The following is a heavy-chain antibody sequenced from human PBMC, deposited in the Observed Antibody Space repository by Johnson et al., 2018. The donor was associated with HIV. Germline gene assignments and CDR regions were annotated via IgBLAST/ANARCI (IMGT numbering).Heavy chain of an antibody. D-gene: IGHD5-24*01. CDR2: IKQDGSEK. V-gene: IGHV3-7*01. CDR1: GFTVSSNY. Sequence: VQLVESGGGLIQPGGSLRLSCAASGFTVSSNYMSWVRQAPGTGLEWVANIKQDGSEKYYVDSVKGRFTISRDNAKNSLFLQMNSLRAEDTAVFYCARACRDGYTCDVYDIWGQGTMVTVSS. J-gene: IGHJ3*02. CDR3: ARACRDGYTCDVYDI.